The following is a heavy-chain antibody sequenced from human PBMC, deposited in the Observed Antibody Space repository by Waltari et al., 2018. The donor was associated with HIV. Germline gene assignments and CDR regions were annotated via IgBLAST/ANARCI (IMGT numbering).Heavy chain of an antibody. CDR3: ARGYGDYGDAFDI. Sequence: QVQLVQSGAEVKKPGASVKVSCKASGYTFTSYDINWVRQATGQGLEWMGWMNPKSGNTGDAQESQCRFTMTRNTSISTAYMELSSLRSEDTAVYYCARGYGDYGDAFDIWGQGTMVTVSS. CDR2: MNPKSGNT. J-gene: IGHJ3*02. V-gene: IGHV1-8*01. D-gene: IGHD4-17*01. CDR1: GYTFTSYD.